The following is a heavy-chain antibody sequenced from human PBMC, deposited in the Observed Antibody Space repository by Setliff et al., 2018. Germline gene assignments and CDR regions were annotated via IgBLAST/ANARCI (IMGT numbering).Heavy chain of an antibody. Sequence: GESLKISCKGSGYSFTDYWIAWVRQTPGKGLEWMGTIYPGNADTRYSPSFQGQVTISTDTSVNTAFLQWNNLKASDTAVYYCARRGERFFNWFDPWGQGTLVTVSS. CDR1: GYSFTDYW. V-gene: IGHV5-51*01. CDR3: ARRGERFFNWFDP. J-gene: IGHJ5*02. D-gene: IGHD2-21*01. CDR2: IYPGNADT.